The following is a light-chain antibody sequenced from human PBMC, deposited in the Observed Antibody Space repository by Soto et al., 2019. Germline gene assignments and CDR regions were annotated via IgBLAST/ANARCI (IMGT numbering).Light chain of an antibody. V-gene: IGKV3-11*01. J-gene: IGKJ4*01. CDR2: DAS. Sequence: EIVLTQSPATLSLSPGERATLSCRASQSVSSYLAWYQQKPGQAPRLLIYDASNWATGIPARFSGSGSGTDFTLTISSLEPEDFAVYYCQQRSNWPPALTFGGGTKVEIK. CDR3: QQRSNWPPALT. CDR1: QSVSSY.